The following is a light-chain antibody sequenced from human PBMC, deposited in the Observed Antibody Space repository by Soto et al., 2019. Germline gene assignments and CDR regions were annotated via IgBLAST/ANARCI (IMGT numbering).Light chain of an antibody. CDR2: GAS. CDR3: QQYNNWPGT. Sequence: EIVMTQSPATLSVSPGERATLSCRASQSVSSNLAWYQQKPGQAPRFLIYGASTRATGIPARFSGSGSGTEFTLTLSSLQSEDFAVYYCQQYNNWPGTFGQGTKVEIK. CDR1: QSVSSN. J-gene: IGKJ1*01. V-gene: IGKV3-15*01.